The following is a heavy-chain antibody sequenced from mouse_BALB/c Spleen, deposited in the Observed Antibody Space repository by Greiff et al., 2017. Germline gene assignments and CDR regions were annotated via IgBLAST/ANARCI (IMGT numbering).Heavy chain of an antibody. J-gene: IGHJ2*01. CDR2: ISDGGSYT. CDR3: ARQDYYGSSDY. CDR1: GFTFSDYY. Sequence: EVKLVESGGGLVKPGGSLKLSCAASGFTFSDYYMYWVRQTPEKRLEWVATISDGGSYTYYPDSVKGRFTISRDNAKNTLYLQMSSLKSEDTAMYYCARQDYYGSSDYWGQGTTLTVAS. D-gene: IGHD1-1*01. V-gene: IGHV5-4*02.